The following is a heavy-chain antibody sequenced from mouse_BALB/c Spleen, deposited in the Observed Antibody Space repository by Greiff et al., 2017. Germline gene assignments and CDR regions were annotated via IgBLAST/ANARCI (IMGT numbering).Heavy chain of an antibody. CDR3: ARHEAYYGSSWFAY. D-gene: IGHD1-1*01. CDR1: GFTFSSYY. Sequence: DVMLVESGGGLVKPGGSLKLSCAASGFTFSSYYMSWVRQTPEKRLELVAAINSNGGSTYYPDTVKGRFTISRDNAKNTLYLQMSSLKSEDTALYYCARHEAYYGSSWFAYWGQGTLVTVSA. V-gene: IGHV5-6-2*01. CDR2: INSNGGST. J-gene: IGHJ3*01.